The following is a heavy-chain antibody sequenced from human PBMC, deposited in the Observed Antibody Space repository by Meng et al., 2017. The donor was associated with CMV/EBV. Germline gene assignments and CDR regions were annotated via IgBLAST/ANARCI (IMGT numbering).Heavy chain of an antibody. J-gene: IGHJ6*02. CDR3: ARDTTVTTLFRSYYYYGMDV. CDR2: ISSSSSYI. CDR1: GFTVSSNY. D-gene: IGHD4-17*01. Sequence: GGSLKISCAASGFTVSSNYMSWVRQAPGKGLEWVSSISSSSSYIYYADSVKGRFTISRDNAKNSLYLQMNSLRAEDTAVYYCARDTTVTTLFRSYYYYGMDVWGQGTTVTVSS. V-gene: IGHV3-21*01.